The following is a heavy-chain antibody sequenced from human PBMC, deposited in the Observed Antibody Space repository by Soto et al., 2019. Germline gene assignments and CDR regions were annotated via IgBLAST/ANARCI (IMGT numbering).Heavy chain of an antibody. D-gene: IGHD3-22*01. CDR1: AFSFSSSG. CDR2: IIYDGSKK. J-gene: IGHJ6*02. CDR3: AKDLYDFASFFFYKMDV. V-gene: IGHV3-30*18. Sequence: QVQLVESGGGVVQPGRSLRLSCAASAFSFSSSGIHWVHQAPGKGLEWVAVIIYDGSKKEYADSVKGRFTITRDNSRDTVYLQMNSLSPEDTGVYFCAKDLYDFASFFFYKMDVWGQGTTVTVSS.